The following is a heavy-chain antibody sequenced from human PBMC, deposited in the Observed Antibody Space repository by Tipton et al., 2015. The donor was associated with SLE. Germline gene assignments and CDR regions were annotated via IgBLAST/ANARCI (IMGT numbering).Heavy chain of an antibody. J-gene: IGHJ6*02. D-gene: IGHD5-12*01. V-gene: IGHV4-39*01. Sequence: TLSLTCTVSGGSISSSSYYWGWIRQPPGKGLEWIGSIYYSGSTYYNPSLKSRVTISVDTSKNQFSLKLSSVTAADTAVYYCARHRLEGVATYYYFGMDVWGQGTTVTVSS. CDR2: IYYSGST. CDR3: ARHRLEGVATYYYFGMDV. CDR1: GGSISSSSYY.